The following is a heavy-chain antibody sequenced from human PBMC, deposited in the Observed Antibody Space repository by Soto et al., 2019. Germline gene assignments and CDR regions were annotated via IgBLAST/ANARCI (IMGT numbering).Heavy chain of an antibody. CDR1: GGSISSGGYY. Sequence: QVQLQEACPGLVKPSQTLSLTCTVSGGSISSGGYYWSWIRQHPGKGLEWIGYIYYSGSTYYNPSLQSRVTISVDTSKNQFSLKLSSVTAADTAVYYCARGQYDFWSGSYYYYYKDVWGKGTTVTVSS. D-gene: IGHD3-3*01. V-gene: IGHV4-31*03. CDR2: IYYSGST. J-gene: IGHJ6*03. CDR3: ARGQYDFWSGSYYYYYKDV.